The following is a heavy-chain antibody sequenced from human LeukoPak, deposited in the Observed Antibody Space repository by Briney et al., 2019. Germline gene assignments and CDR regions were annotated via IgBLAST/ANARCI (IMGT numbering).Heavy chain of an antibody. CDR2: IYHSGST. CDR1: GGSISSSNW. J-gene: IGHJ4*02. V-gene: IGHV4-4*02. CDR3: ARVGGWYLYYFDY. D-gene: IGHD6-19*01. Sequence: SETLSLTCAVSGGSISSSNWWSWVRPPPGKGLEWIGEIYHSGSTNYNPSLKSRVTISVDKSKNQFSLKLSSVTAADTAVYYCARVGGWYLYYFDYWGQGTLVTVSS.